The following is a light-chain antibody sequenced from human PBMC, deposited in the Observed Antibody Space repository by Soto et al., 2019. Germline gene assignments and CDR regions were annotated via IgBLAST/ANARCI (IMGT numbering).Light chain of an antibody. CDR1: SSNIGSNI. CDR2: NDD. Sequence: QSVLSQPPSAPGTPGQTVTISCSGRSSNIGSNIVNWYQQLPGTAPKLLIYNDDHRPSGVADRFSGSKSGTSASLAISGLQSDDEADYYCSAWDASLGAILFGGGTKLTV. J-gene: IGLJ3*02. CDR3: SAWDASLGAIL. V-gene: IGLV1-44*01.